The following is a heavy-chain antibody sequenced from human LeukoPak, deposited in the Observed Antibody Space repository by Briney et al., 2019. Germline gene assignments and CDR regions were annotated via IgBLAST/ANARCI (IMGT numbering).Heavy chain of an antibody. J-gene: IGHJ4*02. CDR2: MNHSGST. CDR1: GGSLSGYY. D-gene: IGHD3-22*01. Sequence: SETLSLTCAVYGGSLSGYYWRWIRRPPGKGLEWMGEMNHSGSTNYNPSLKSRVNISVDMAKNQFSLNLSSVTAADTAVHYCATRTYYYDNSALSHDYWGQGTLVTVSS. V-gene: IGHV4-34*01. CDR3: ATRTYYYDNSALSHDY.